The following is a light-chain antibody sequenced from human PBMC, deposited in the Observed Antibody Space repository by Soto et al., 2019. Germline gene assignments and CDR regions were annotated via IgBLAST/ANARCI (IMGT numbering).Light chain of an antibody. CDR3: QHGYSIPRT. J-gene: IGKJ1*01. V-gene: IGKV1-39*01. Sequence: DIQLTQSPSFLSPSVGDRVTITCRASQGISNYLAWYQQKPGKAPNLLIHAASSVQSGVPSRCSGSGSGTHSTLTISRLQPEDFATYYCQHGYSIPRTFGQGTKVDIK. CDR1: QGISNY. CDR2: AAS.